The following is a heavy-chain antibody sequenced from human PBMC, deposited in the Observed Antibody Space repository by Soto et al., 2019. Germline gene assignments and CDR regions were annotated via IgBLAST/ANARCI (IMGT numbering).Heavy chain of an antibody. CDR2: IKQDGSEK. Sequence: EVQLVESGGGLVQPGGSLRLACAASGFTFSSYWMGWVRQTPGKGLEWVANIKQDGSEKYYVDSVKGRFTISRDNANNSLYLQMNSLRAEDTAVYYCARENYFDYWGQGTLVTVSS. CDR3: ARENYFDY. V-gene: IGHV3-7*04. CDR1: GFTFSSYW. J-gene: IGHJ4*02.